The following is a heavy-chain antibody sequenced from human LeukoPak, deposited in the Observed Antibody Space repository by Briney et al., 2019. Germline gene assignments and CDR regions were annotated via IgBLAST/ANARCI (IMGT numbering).Heavy chain of an antibody. V-gene: IGHV4-59*08. J-gene: IGHJ4*02. CDR1: GASISSYD. CDR3: ARHRAGIAAAGYFDY. Sequence: SETLSLTCTVSGASISSYDWSWIRQPPGKGLEYIGYIYYSGTTNYNPSLNSRVTISVDTSKNQFSLKLNSVTAADTAVYYCARHRAGIAAAGYFDYWGQGTLVTVSS. CDR2: IYYSGTT. D-gene: IGHD6-13*01.